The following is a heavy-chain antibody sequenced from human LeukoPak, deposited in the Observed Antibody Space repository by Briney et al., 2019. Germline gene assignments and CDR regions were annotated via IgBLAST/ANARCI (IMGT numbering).Heavy chain of an antibody. J-gene: IGHJ3*02. V-gene: IGHV3-30*04. CDR1: GFTFSSYA. CDR2: ISYDGSSK. D-gene: IGHD6-13*01. Sequence: GGSLRLSCAASGFTFSSYAMHWVRQAPGKGLEWVAVISYDGSSKYYADSVKGRFTISRDNSKNTLYLQVNSLRAEDTAVYYCARSSRDAFDIWGQGTMVTVSS. CDR3: ARSSRDAFDI.